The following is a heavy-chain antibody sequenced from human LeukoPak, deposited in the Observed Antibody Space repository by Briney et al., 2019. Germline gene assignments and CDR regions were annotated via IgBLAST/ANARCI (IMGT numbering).Heavy chain of an antibody. D-gene: IGHD1-7*01. Sequence: SVKVSCKAPGGTFSSYAISWVRQAPGQGLEWMGGIIPIFGTANYAQKFQGRVTITTDESTSTAYMELSSLRSEDTAVYYCARDNYAGANWFDPWGQGTLVTVSS. J-gene: IGHJ5*02. V-gene: IGHV1-69*05. CDR2: IIPIFGTA. CDR1: GGTFSSYA. CDR3: ARDNYAGANWFDP.